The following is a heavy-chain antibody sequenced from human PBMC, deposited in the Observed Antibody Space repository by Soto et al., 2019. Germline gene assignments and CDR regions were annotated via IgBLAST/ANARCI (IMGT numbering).Heavy chain of an antibody. CDR1: GFTFSSYG. CDR2: ISYDGSNK. V-gene: IGHV3-30*18. Sequence: LRLSCAASGFTFSSYGMHWVRQAPGKGLEWVAVISYDGSNKYYADSVKGRFTISRDNSKNTLYLQMNSLRAEDTAVYYCAKEGNSVYYYYGMDVWGQGTTVTVSS. CDR3: AKEGNSVYYYYGMDV. J-gene: IGHJ6*02. D-gene: IGHD4-4*01.